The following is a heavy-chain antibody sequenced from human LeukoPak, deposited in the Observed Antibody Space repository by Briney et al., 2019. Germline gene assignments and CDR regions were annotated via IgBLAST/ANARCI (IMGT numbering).Heavy chain of an antibody. V-gene: IGHV1-69*04. CDR3: ARDRIRLEESHDY. J-gene: IGHJ4*02. CDR2: IIPILGIA. CDR1: GATFTSYA. D-gene: IGHD1-1*01. Sequence: SVKVSCKASGATFTSYAISWVRQAPGQGLEWMGRIIPILGIANYAQKFQGRVTITADKSTSTAYMELSSLRSEDTAVYYCARDRIRLEESHDYWGQGTLVTVSS.